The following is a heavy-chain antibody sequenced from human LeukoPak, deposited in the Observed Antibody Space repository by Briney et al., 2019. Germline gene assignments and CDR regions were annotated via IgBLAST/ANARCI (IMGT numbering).Heavy chain of an antibody. CDR2: ISSSSSYI. V-gene: IGHV3-21*01. J-gene: IGHJ4*02. CDR3: ARDDIAVAGTASGY. Sequence: GGSLRLSCAASGFTFSSYGMHWVRQAPGKGLEWVSSISSSSSYIYYADSVKGRFTISRDNAKNSLYLQMNSLRAEDTAVYYCARDDIAVAGTASGYWGQGTLVTVSS. CDR1: GFTFSSYG. D-gene: IGHD6-19*01.